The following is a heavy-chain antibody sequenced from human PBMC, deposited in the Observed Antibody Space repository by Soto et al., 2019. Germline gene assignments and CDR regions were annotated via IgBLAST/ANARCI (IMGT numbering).Heavy chain of an antibody. J-gene: IGHJ4*02. CDR3: ARAGGLGAVAVDY. CDR2: IYHSGST. D-gene: IGHD6-19*01. Sequence: QLQLPESGSGLVKPSQTLALTCAVSGCSISSGGYSWSWIRQPPGKGLEWIGYIYHSGSTYYIPFLKSRVTISVDRSKNQFSLKLSSVSAADTAVYYCARAGGLGAVAVDYWGQGTLVTVSS. V-gene: IGHV4-30-2*01. CDR1: GCSISSGGYS.